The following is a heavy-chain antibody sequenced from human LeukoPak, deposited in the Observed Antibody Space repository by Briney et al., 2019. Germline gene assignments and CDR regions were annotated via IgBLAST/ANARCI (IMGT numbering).Heavy chain of an antibody. Sequence: IPGGSLRLSCAVSGFTFSDYYMSWIRQAPGRGLEWVSYISSSGSTIYYADSVKGRFTMSRDNAKTSLYLQMNSLRAEDTAVYYCARSIAAAGYLHYYYYYMDVWGKGTTVTVSS. CDR2: ISSSGSTI. CDR1: GFTFSDYY. J-gene: IGHJ6*03. V-gene: IGHV3-11*01. CDR3: ARSIAAAGYLHYYYYYMDV. D-gene: IGHD6-13*01.